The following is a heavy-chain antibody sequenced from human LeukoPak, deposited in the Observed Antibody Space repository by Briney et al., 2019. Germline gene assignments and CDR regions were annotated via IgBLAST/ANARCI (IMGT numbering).Heavy chain of an antibody. CDR1: GYTFTGYY. Sequence: ASVKVSCKASGYTFTGYYMHWVRQAPGQGLEWMGVIAPSSGTTSYAQKFQGRVTMTRDTSTSTLYMELSSLTSEDTAVYYCARASGSSAVPFDYWGQGTMVTVSS. CDR3: ARASGSSAVPFDY. V-gene: IGHV1-46*01. CDR2: IAPSSGTT. J-gene: IGHJ4*02. D-gene: IGHD3-10*01.